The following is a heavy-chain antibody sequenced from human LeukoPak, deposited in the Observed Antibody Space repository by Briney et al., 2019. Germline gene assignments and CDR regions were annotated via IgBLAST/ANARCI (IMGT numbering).Heavy chain of an antibody. V-gene: IGHV1-24*01. CDR1: GYTLTELS. CDR3: ATSGFLEWLSRGYMDV. CDR2: FDPEDGET. Sequence: ASVKVSCKVSGYTLTELSMHWVRQAPGKGLEWMGGFDPEDGETIYAQKFQGRVTMTEDTSTDTAYMELSSLRSEDTAVYYCATSGFLEWLSRGYMDVWGKGTTVTVSS. J-gene: IGHJ6*03. D-gene: IGHD3-3*01.